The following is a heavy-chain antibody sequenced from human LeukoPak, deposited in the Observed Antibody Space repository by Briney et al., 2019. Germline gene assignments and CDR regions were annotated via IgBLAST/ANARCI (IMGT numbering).Heavy chain of an antibody. CDR3: AGGELVVTGTDWFDP. D-gene: IGHD3-22*01. Sequence: GESLKISCKGSGYSFTSYWIGWVRQMPGKGLEWMGIIYPGDSDTRYSPSFQGQVTISAGKSISTAYLQWSSLKASDTAMYYCAGGELVVTGTDWFDPWGQGTLVTVSS. V-gene: IGHV5-51*01. CDR1: GYSFTSYW. J-gene: IGHJ5*02. CDR2: IYPGDSDT.